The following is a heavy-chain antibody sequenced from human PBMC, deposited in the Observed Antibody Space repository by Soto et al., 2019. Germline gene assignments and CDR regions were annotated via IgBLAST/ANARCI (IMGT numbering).Heavy chain of an antibody. CDR2: IYPGDSDT. V-gene: IGHV5-51*01. J-gene: IGHJ4*02. D-gene: IGHD6-19*01. CDR3: ERFPSIAVAGYFDY. Sequence: GESLKISCNGSGYSFTSYWIGWVRQMPGKGLEWMGIIYPGDSDTRYSPSFQGQVTISADKSISTAYLQWSSLKASDTAMYYCERFPSIAVAGYFDYWGQGTLVTVSS. CDR1: GYSFTSYW.